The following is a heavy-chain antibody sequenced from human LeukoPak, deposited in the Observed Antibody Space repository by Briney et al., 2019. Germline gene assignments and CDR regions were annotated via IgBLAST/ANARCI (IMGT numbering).Heavy chain of an antibody. CDR3: ATGWQQLFTFDY. D-gene: IGHD6-13*01. J-gene: IGHJ4*02. CDR2: FDPEDGET. CDR1: GYTLTELS. Sequence: ASVKDSCKVSGYTLTELSMHWVRQAPGKGLEWMGGFDPEDGETIYAQKFQGRVTMTEDTSTDTAYMELSSLRSEDTAVYYCATGWQQLFTFDYWGQGTLVTVSS. V-gene: IGHV1-24*01.